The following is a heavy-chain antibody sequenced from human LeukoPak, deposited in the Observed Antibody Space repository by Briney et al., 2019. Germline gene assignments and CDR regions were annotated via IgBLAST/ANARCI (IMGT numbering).Heavy chain of an antibody. V-gene: IGHV4-34*01. Sequence: SETLSLTCAVYGGSFSGYYWSWTRQPPGKGLEWIGEINHSGSTNYNPSLKSRVTISVDTSKNQFSLKLSSVTAADTAVYYCARGPRVRYSGSYYGEWFDPWGQGTLVTVSS. CDR3: ARGPRVRYSGSYYGEWFDP. D-gene: IGHD1-26*01. J-gene: IGHJ5*02. CDR1: GGSFSGYY. CDR2: INHSGST.